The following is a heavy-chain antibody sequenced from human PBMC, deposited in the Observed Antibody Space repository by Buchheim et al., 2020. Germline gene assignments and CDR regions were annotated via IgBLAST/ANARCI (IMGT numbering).Heavy chain of an antibody. CDR2: ISYHGSNK. D-gene: IGHD4-17*01. CDR3: ARGMTTVTTVSD. J-gene: IGHJ4*02. V-gene: IGHV3-30*03. Sequence: QVQLVESGGGVVQPGRSLTLSCAASGFTFNAYGMHWVRQAPGKGLEWVAVISYHGSNKYYADSVRGRFTISRDNSKNTLYLQMNSLRAEDTAVYYCARGMTTVTTVSDWGQGTL. CDR1: GFTFNAYG.